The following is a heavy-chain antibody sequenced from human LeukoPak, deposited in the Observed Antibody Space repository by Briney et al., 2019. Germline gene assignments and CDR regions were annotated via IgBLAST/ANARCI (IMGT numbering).Heavy chain of an antibody. Sequence: SETLSLTCAVHGGSFGGYYWTWIRQPPGKGLEWIGEINLSGGTKYNPSLKSRVTISAETSNNQFFLKLNSVTGADTAVYYCVRGVSGWYGFDYWGQGTLVTVSS. CDR1: GGSFGGYY. CDR2: INLSGGT. J-gene: IGHJ4*02. CDR3: VRGVSGWYGFDY. D-gene: IGHD6-19*01. V-gene: IGHV4-34*01.